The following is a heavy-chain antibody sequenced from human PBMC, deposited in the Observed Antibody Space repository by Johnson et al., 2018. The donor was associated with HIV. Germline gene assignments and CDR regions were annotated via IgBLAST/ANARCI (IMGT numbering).Heavy chain of an antibody. D-gene: IGHD6-19*01. V-gene: IGHV3-72*01. CDR2: IRNRANSYTT. J-gene: IGHJ3*02. Sequence: VQLVESGGGVVRPGGSLRLSCAASGFTVSSNYMSWLSQAPGKGLEWVGRIRNRANSYTTEYAASVKGRFTISRDDSKNSLYLQMNSLRAEDTAVYYCARAVARGQWLANGYIWGQGTMVTVSS. CDR1: GFTVSSNY. CDR3: ARAVARGQWLANGYI.